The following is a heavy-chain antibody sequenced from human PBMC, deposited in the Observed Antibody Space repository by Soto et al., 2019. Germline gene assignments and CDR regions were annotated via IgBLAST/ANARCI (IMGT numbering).Heavy chain of an antibody. CDR1: GFTFDDYA. J-gene: IGHJ3*02. Sequence: EVQLVESGGGLVQPGRSLRLSCAASGFTFDDYAMHWVRQAPGKGLEWVSGISWNSGSIGYADSVKGRFTISRDNAKNSLYLEMNSRRSEDTALYYCAKKLARGVGEAEGGDAFDIWGQGTMVTVSS. D-gene: IGHD3-10*01. CDR3: AKKLARGVGEAEGGDAFDI. CDR2: ISWNSGSI. V-gene: IGHV3-9*01.